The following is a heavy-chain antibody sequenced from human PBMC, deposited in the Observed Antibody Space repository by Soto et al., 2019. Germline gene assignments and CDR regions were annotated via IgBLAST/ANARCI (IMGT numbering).Heavy chain of an antibody. D-gene: IGHD6-6*01. CDR1: GFTFSSYA. CDR2: ISYDGSNK. Sequence: QVQLVESGGGVVQPGRSLRLSCAASGFTFSSYAMHWVRQAPGKGLEWVAVISYDGSNKYYADSVKGRFTISRDNSKNTLYLQMNSLRAEDTAVYYCAREGPRGDSSSSGLDYWGQGTLVTVSS. CDR3: AREGPRGDSSSSGLDY. V-gene: IGHV3-30-3*01. J-gene: IGHJ4*02.